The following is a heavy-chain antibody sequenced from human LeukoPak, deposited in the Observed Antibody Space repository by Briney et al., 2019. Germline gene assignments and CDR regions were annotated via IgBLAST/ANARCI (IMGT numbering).Heavy chain of an antibody. CDR1: GGSISSSSYY. D-gene: IGHD3-3*01. V-gene: IGHV4-39*01. CDR2: IYYSGST. J-gene: IGHJ4*02. CDR3: ATTRSNDFWSGYPDY. Sequence: PSETLSLTCTVSGGSISSSSYYWGWIRQPPGKGLEWIGSIYYSGSTYYNPSLKSRVTMSVDTSKNQFSLKLSSVTAADTAVYYCATTRSNDFWSGYPDYWGQGTLVTVSS.